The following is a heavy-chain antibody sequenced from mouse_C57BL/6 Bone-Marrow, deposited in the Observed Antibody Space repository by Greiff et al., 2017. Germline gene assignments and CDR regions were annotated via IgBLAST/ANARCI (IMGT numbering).Heavy chain of an antibody. V-gene: IGHV1-64*01. CDR2: IHPNSGST. Sequence: QVQLQQPGAELVKPGASVKLSCKASGYTFTSYWMHWVKQRPGQGLEWIGMIHPNSGSTNYNEKFKSKATLTVDKSSSTAYMQLRSLTSEDSAVYYCARGKGKKYYGSSPPFAYWGQGTLVTVSA. CDR1: GYTFTSYW. D-gene: IGHD1-1*01. J-gene: IGHJ3*01. CDR3: ARGKGKKYYGSSPPFAY.